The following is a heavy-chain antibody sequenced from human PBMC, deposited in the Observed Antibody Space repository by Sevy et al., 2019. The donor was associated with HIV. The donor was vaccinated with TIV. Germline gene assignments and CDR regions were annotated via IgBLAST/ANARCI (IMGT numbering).Heavy chain of an antibody. D-gene: IGHD2-15*01. V-gene: IGHV3-33*01. CDR2: VWYDGSNK. J-gene: IGHJ4*02. Sequence: GGSLRLSCAASGFTFTSYGMHWVRQAPGRGLEWVAVVWYDGSNKDYADSVKGRFTISRDNSKNTLYLQMSSLRAEDTGIYYRARENTRAFDYWGQGILVTVSS. CDR1: GFTFTSYG. CDR3: ARENTRAFDY.